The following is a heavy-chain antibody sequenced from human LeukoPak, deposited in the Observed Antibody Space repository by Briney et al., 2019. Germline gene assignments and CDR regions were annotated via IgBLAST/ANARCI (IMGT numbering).Heavy chain of an antibody. J-gene: IGHJ4*02. D-gene: IGHD3-10*01. CDR3: AREGVLLWFGKLRFDY. CDR2: IKQDGSEK. Sequence: GGSLRLSCAASGFTFSSYWMSWVRQAPGKGLEWVANIKQDGSEKYYVDSVKGRFTISRDNAKNSLYLQMNSLRAEDTAVYYCAREGVLLWFGKLRFDYWGQGTLVTVSS. CDR1: GFTFSSYW. V-gene: IGHV3-7*01.